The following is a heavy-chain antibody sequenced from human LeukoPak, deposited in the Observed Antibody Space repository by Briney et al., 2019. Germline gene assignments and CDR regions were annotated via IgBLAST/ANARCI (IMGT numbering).Heavy chain of an antibody. CDR2: FDPEDGET. CDR1: GYTLTELS. D-gene: IGHD3-22*01. V-gene: IGHV1-24*01. Sequence: RASVKVSCKVSGYTLTELSMHWVRQAPGKGLEWMGGFDPEDGETIYAQKFQGRVTMTEDTSTDTAYMELSSLRSEDTAVYYCATASPNYYDSSGYYFYFGYWGQGTLVTVSS. J-gene: IGHJ4*02. CDR3: ATASPNYYDSSGYYFYFGY.